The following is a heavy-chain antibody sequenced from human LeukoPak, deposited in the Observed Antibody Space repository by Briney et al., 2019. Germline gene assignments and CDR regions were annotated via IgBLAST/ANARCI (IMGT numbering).Heavy chain of an antibody. J-gene: IGHJ4*02. CDR1: GGSISSGGYY. CDR2: IYYRGST. D-gene: IGHD3-10*01. CDR3: ARVRSGSYYNTIDY. Sequence: SETLSLTCTVSGGSISSGGYYWSWIRQHPGKGLEWIGYIYYRGSTYYNPSLKSRVTISVDTSKNQLSLKLSSVTAADTAVYYCARVRSGSYYNTIDYWGQGTLVTVSS. V-gene: IGHV4-31*03.